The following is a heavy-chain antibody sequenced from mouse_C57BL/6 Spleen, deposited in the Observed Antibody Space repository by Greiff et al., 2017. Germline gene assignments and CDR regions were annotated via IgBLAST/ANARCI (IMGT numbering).Heavy chain of an antibody. D-gene: IGHD3-2*02. CDR1: GYAFSSYW. CDR3: SRSSSGYWCAY. CDR2: IYPGDGDT. Sequence: QVQLQQSGAELVKPGASVKISCKASGYAFSSYWMNWVKQRPGKGLEWIGQIYPGDGDTNYNGKFKGKATLTADKSSSTAYMQLSSLTSEDSAVYFCSRSSSGYWCAYGGQGTLVTVSA. J-gene: IGHJ3*01. V-gene: IGHV1-80*01.